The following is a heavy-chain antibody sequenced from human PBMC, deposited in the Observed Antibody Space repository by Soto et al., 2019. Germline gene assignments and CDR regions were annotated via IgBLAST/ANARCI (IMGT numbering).Heavy chain of an antibody. CDR3: ARDSPPNYL. V-gene: IGHV4-4*02. CDR1: GGSISSSNW. D-gene: IGHD7-27*01. Sequence: TSETLSLTCAVSGGSISSSNWWSWVRQPPGKGLEWIGKIYHSGSTNYNPSLKSRVTISVGKSKNQFSLKLSSVTAADTAVYYCARDSPPNYLWGQGTLVTVSS. J-gene: IGHJ5*02. CDR2: IYHSGST.